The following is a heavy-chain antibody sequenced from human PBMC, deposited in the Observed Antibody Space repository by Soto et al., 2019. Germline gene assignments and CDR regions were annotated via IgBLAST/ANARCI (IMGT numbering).Heavy chain of an antibody. J-gene: IGHJ4*02. CDR3: ARYLRAGGLDY. Sequence: GGSLRLSCAASGFTFSSSCTHWVRQAPGKGLVWVSRINSDGSSTSYADSVKGRFTISRDNAKNTLYLQMNSLRAEDTAVYYCARYLRAGGLDYWGQGTLVTVSS. CDR2: INSDGSST. D-gene: IGHD1-26*01. CDR1: GFTFSSSC. V-gene: IGHV3-74*01.